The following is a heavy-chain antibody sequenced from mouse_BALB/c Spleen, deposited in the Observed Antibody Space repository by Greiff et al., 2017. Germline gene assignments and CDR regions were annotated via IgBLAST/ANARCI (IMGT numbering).Heavy chain of an antibody. V-gene: IGHV1S135*01. J-gene: IGHJ2*01. Sequence: EVQLQQSGPELMKPGASVKISCKASGYSFTSYYMHWVKQSHGKSLEWIGYIDPFNGGTSYNQKFKGKATLTVDKSSSTAYMHLSSLTSEDSAVYYCAREGLYYGSSLDYWGQGTTLTVSS. CDR3: AREGLYYGSSLDY. CDR2: IDPFNGGT. CDR1: GYSFTSYY. D-gene: IGHD1-1*01.